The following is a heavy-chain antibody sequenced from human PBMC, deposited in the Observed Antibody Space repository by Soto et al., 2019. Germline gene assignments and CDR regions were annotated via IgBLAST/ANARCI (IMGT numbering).Heavy chain of an antibody. CDR1: GGTFSSCS. CDR2: IIPIFGTA. D-gene: IGHD3-22*01. V-gene: IGHV1-69*13. J-gene: IGHJ6*02. Sequence: SVKVSCKASGGTFSSCSISWVRQAPGQGVEWVGGIIPIFGTANYAQKFQGRVTITADESTSTAYMELSSLRSADTAVYYSATYYDSSGYYSKLDYYYGMDVWGQGTTVTVSS. CDR3: ATYYDSSGYYSKLDYYYGMDV.